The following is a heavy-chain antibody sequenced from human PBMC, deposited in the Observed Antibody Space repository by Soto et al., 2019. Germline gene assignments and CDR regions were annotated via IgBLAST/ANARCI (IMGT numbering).Heavy chain of an antibody. Sequence: ASVKVSCKASGYTFTSYGISWVRQAPGQVLEWMGWISAYNGNANYAQKLQGRVTMTTDTSTSTAYMELRSLRSDDTAVYYCARDREYYDSSGYPDAFDIWGQGTMVTVSS. CDR3: ARDREYYDSSGYPDAFDI. J-gene: IGHJ3*02. D-gene: IGHD3-22*01. CDR2: ISAYNGNA. CDR1: GYTFTSYG. V-gene: IGHV1-18*04.